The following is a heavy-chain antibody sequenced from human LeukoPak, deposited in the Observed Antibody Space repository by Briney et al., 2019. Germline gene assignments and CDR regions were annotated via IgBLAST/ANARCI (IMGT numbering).Heavy chain of an antibody. CDR1: GFTFSSYW. D-gene: IGHD3-10*01. CDR2: ISSDGTNT. Sequence: LPGGSLRLSCAASGFTFSSYWMHWARQDAGKGLVWVARISSDGTNTIYADSVKGRFTISRDNAKNTLYLQMNSLRAEDTAVYYCAKDRFGELPPGLCMDVWGQGTTVTVSS. J-gene: IGHJ6*02. CDR3: AKDRFGELPPGLCMDV. V-gene: IGHV3-74*01.